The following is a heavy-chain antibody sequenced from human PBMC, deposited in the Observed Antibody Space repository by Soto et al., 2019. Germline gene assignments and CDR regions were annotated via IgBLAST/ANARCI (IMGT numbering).Heavy chain of an antibody. CDR1: GGSFSGYY. D-gene: IGHD4-17*01. J-gene: IGHJ4*02. Sequence: SETLSLTCADYGGSFSGYYWSWIRQPPGKGLEWIGEINHSGSTNYNPSLKSRVTISVDTSKNQFSLKLSSVTAADTAVYYCARRPQYGDYGYWGQGTLVTVSS. V-gene: IGHV4-34*01. CDR3: ARRPQYGDYGY. CDR2: INHSGST.